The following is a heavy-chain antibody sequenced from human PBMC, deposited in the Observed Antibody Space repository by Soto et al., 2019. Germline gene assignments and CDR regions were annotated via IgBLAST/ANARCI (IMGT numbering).Heavy chain of an antibody. CDR2: INHSGST. V-gene: IGHV4-34*01. J-gene: IGHJ4*02. Sequence: SETLSLTCAVYGGSFSGYYWSWIRQPPGKGLEWIGEINHSGSTNYNPSLKSRVTISVDTSKNQFSLKLSSVTAADTAVYYCARGRINCSGGSCYPGRYFDYWGQGTLVTVSS. CDR1: GGSFSGYY. D-gene: IGHD2-15*01. CDR3: ARGRINCSGGSCYPGRYFDY.